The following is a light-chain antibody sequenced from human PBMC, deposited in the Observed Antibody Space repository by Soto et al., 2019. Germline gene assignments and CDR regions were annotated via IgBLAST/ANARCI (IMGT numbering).Light chain of an antibody. V-gene: IGKV1-5*03. CDR2: LAS. Sequence: DIQMTQSPSTLSAFVGDRVTITCRASRTISTSLAWYQQKPGKAPKLLIYLASTLQSGVPARFSGSGSATEFTLSISSLQPDDFATYYCQQYGTSSRTFGQGTKVEIK. CDR3: QQYGTSSRT. CDR1: RTISTS. J-gene: IGKJ1*01.